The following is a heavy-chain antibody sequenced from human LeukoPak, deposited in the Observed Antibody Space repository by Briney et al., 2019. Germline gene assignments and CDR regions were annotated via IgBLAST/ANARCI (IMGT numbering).Heavy chain of an antibody. CDR2: IYHSGST. CDR1: GYSISSGYY. J-gene: IGHJ6*03. CDR3: ARGGPHEHNYDFWSGYFPGYYYYYMDV. V-gene: IGHV4-38-2*02. D-gene: IGHD3-3*01. Sequence: PSETLSLTCTVSGYSISSGYYWGWIRQPPGKGLEWIGSIYHSGSTYYNPSLKSRVTISVDTSKNQFSLKLSSVTAADTAVYYCARGGPHEHNYDFWSGYFPGYYYYYMDVWGKGTTVTVSS.